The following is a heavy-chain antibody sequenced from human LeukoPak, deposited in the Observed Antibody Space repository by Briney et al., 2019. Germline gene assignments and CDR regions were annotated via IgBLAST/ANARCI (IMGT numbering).Heavy chain of an antibody. V-gene: IGHV3-33*01. D-gene: IGHD3-3*01. CDR3: ARDRRDFWSGYHDY. CDR1: GFTFSSYG. CDR2: IWYDGSNK. J-gene: IGHJ4*02. Sequence: PGRSLRLSCAASGFTFSSYGMHWVRQAPGKGLEWVAVIWYDGSNKYYADSVKGRFTISRDNSKNTLYLQMSSLRAEDTAVYYCARDRRDFWSGYHDYWGQGTLVTVSS.